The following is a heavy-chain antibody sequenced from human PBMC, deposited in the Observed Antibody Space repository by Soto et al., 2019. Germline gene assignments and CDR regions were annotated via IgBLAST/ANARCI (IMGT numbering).Heavy chain of an antibody. D-gene: IGHD5-12*01. Sequence: QVQLQQWGAGLLKPSETLSLTCAVYGGSFSGYYWSWIRQPPGKGLEWIGEINHSGSTNYNPSLKSRVTISVDTSKNQFSLKLSSVTAADTAVYYYARGQGSGYVGGSFDYWGQGTLVTVSS. CDR1: GGSFSGYY. J-gene: IGHJ4*02. CDR3: ARGQGSGYVGGSFDY. CDR2: INHSGST. V-gene: IGHV4-34*01.